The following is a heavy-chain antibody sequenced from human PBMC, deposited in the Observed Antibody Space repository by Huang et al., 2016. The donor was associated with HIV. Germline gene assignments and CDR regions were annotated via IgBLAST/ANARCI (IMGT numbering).Heavy chain of an antibody. V-gene: IGHV3-21*01. CDR2: IGGTTNYR. J-gene: IGHJ3*02. CDR1: GFTFSSYS. Sequence: EVQLVESGGGLVKPGGSLRLSCAASGFTFSSYSMNWVRQAPGKGLEWVSSIGGTTNYRYPKNSLYLQMNSLRAEDTAVYYCARGRRDGYSNLNGNSFDIWGQGTMVTVSS. CDR3: ARGRRDGYSNLNGNSFDI. D-gene: IGHD4-4*01.